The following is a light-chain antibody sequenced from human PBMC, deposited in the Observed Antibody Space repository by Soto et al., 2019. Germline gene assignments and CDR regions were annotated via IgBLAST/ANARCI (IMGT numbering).Light chain of an antibody. CDR1: QSISSY. Sequence: DTQLTQSPYSLSATVGDRVTITCRASQSISSYLNWYQQKPGKAPKLLIYAASSLQSGVPSRFSGSGSGTDFTLTISSLQPEDFATYYCQQSYSTPYTFGQGTKVDIK. CDR3: QQSYSTPYT. CDR2: AAS. J-gene: IGKJ2*01. V-gene: IGKV1-39*01.